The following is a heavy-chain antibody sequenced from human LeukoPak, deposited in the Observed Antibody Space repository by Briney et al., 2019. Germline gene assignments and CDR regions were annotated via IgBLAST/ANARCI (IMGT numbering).Heavy chain of an antibody. CDR2: IIPIFGTA. CDR1: GGTFSSYA. J-gene: IGHJ4*02. D-gene: IGHD3-22*01. V-gene: IGHV1-69*06. Sequence: SVKVSCKASGGTFSSYAISWVRQAPGQGLEWMGGIIPIFGTANYAQKFQGRVTITADKSTSTAYMELSSLRSEDTAVYYCAKDEPIYYYDSSGYYPAYFDYWGQGTLVTVSS. CDR3: AKDEPIYYYDSSGYYPAYFDY.